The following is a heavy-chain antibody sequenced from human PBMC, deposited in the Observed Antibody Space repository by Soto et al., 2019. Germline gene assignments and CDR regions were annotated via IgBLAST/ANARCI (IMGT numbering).Heavy chain of an antibody. V-gene: IGHV3-23*01. Sequence: GGSLRLSCAASGFTFSNFAMSWVRQAPGKGLEWVSAISGSGSSTYDADSVKGRFTISRDNSKNTLYLQMNSLRADDTAVYYCAKDRSNYGVQTAHYYYYGMDVWGHGSKVTGSS. CDR2: ISGSGSST. CDR1: GFTFSNFA. J-gene: IGHJ6*02. D-gene: IGHD4-4*01. CDR3: AKDRSNYGVQTAHYYYYGMDV.